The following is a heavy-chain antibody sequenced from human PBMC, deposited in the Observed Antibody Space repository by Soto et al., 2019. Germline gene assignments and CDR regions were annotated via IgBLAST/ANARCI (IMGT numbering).Heavy chain of an antibody. D-gene: IGHD3-9*01. CDR3: AKTRLYDATGYHRDGLDV. Sequence: EVQLLESGGGLVQPGGSLRLSCAASGFTFNKYVMNWVRQAPGKGLEWVSGISGSAGTTYYADSVKGRFTISRDNSEDTLYLQINSLRPEDTARYYCAKTRLYDATGYHRDGLDVWGQGTMVTVSS. CDR2: ISGSAGTT. J-gene: IGHJ3*01. V-gene: IGHV3-23*01. CDR1: GFTFNKYV.